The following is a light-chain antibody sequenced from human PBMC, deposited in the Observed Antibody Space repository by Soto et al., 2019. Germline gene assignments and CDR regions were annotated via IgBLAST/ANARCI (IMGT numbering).Light chain of an antibody. J-gene: IGKJ2*01. CDR2: AAT. CDR3: QQTYSHPYT. V-gene: IGKV1-39*01. Sequence: DIKVTQSPSSLSASVSDRVTITCRASERMTRYLNWYQQQPGQPPKLLIFAATSLQSGVPSRFSGSESGTDFTLTISSLQPEDFATYYCQQTYSHPYTFGQGTILQIK. CDR1: ERMTRY.